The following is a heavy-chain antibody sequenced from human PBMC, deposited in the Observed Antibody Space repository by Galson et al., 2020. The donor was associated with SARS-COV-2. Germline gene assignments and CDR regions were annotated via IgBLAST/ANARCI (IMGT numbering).Heavy chain of an antibody. Sequence: ETSETLSLTCTVSGGSISSGSYYWSWIRQPAGKGLEWIGRIYTSGSTNYNPSLKSRVTISVDTSKNQFSLKLSSVTAADTAVYYCASSKTYYDILTGWGGLLFDPWGQGTLVTVSS. CDR3: ASSKTYYDILTGWGGLLFDP. CDR1: GGSISSGSYY. V-gene: IGHV4-61*02. D-gene: IGHD3-9*01. J-gene: IGHJ5*02. CDR2: IYTSGST.